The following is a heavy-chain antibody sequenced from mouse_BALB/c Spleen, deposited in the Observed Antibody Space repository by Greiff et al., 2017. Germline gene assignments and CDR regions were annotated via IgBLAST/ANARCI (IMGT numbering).Heavy chain of an antibody. CDR3: ARPEPLAWFAY. Sequence: EVHLVESGGGLVKLGGSLKLSCAASGFTFSSYYMSWVRQTPEKRLELVAAINSNGGSTYYPDTVKGRFTISRDNAKNTLYLQMSSLKSEDTALYYCARPEPLAWFAYWGQGTLVTVSA. CDR1: GFTFSSYY. V-gene: IGHV5-6-2*01. D-gene: IGHD6-1*01. J-gene: IGHJ3*01. CDR2: INSNGGST.